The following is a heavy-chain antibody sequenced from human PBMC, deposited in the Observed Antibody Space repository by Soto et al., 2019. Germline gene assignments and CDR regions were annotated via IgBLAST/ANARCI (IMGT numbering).Heavy chain of an antibody. CDR1: GFTFSSYG. Sequence: GGSLRLSCAASGFTFSSYGMHWVRQAPGKGLEWVAVISYDGSNKYYADSVKGRFTISRDNSKNTLYLQMNSLRAEDTAVYYCATAGIAGEFFAYWGQGTLVTVSS. V-gene: IGHV3-30*03. CDR3: ATAGIAGEFFAY. J-gene: IGHJ4*02. D-gene: IGHD6-13*01. CDR2: ISYDGSNK.